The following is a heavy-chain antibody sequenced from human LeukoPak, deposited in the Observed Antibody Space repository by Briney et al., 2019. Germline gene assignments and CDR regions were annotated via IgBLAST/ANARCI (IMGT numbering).Heavy chain of an antibody. D-gene: IGHD4-17*01. V-gene: IGHV4-59*12. J-gene: IGHJ6*02. CDR3: ARDWVQMTTVTFPYGMDV. CDR2: IYYSGST. CDR1: GGSISSYY. Sequence: SETLSLTCTVSGGSISSYYWSWIRQPPGKGLEWIGYIYYSGSTNYNPSLKSRVTISVDTSKNQFSLKLSSVTAADTAVYYCARDWVQMTTVTFPYGMDVWGQGTTVTVSS.